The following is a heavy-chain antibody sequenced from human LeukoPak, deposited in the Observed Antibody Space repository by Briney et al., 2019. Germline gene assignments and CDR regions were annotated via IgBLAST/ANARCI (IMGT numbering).Heavy chain of an antibody. D-gene: IGHD3-3*01. CDR3: ARGEDVWYYDFWSGYYSTFDY. CDR2: IYHSGST. CDR1: GYSISSGYY. V-gene: IGHV4-38-2*02. Sequence: SETLSLTCSVSGYSISSGYYWGWSRQPPGKGLEGIGSIYHSGSTYYNPSLKSRVTISVDTSKNQFSLKLSSVTAADTAVYYCARGEDVWYYDFWSGYYSTFDYWGQGTLVTVSS. J-gene: IGHJ4*02.